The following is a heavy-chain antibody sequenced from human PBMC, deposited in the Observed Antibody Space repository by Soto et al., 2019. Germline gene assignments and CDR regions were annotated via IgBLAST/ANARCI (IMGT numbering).Heavy chain of an antibody. CDR1: GGTFSSYA. CDR2: IIPIFGTA. CDR3: ARLRHYNWNYLIHLTPDNWFDP. Sequence: GASVKVSCKASGGTFSSYAISWVRQAPGQGLEWMRGIIPIFGTANYAQKFQGRVTITADKSTSTAYMELSSLRSEDTAVYYCARLRHYNWNYLIHLTPDNWFDPWGQGTLVTVSS. V-gene: IGHV1-69*06. J-gene: IGHJ5*02. D-gene: IGHD1-7*01.